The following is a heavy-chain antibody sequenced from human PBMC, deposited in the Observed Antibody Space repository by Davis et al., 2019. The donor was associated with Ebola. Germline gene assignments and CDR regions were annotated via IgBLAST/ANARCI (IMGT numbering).Heavy chain of an antibody. V-gene: IGHV3-7*01. J-gene: IGHJ4*02. CDR3: ARSGRYYYDTGWDY. CDR2: IKQDGSEK. CDR1: GFTFSSYW. D-gene: IGHD3-22*01. Sequence: GESLKISCAASGFTFSSYWMSWVRQAPGKGLEWVANIKQDGSEKYYVDSVKGRFTISRDNAKNSLYLQMNSLRAEDTAVYYCARSGRYYYDTGWDYWGQGTLVTVSS.